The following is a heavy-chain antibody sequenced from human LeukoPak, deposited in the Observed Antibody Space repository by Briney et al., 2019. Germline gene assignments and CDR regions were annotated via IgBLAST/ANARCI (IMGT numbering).Heavy chain of an antibody. D-gene: IGHD3-10*01. CDR2: IKQDGSEK. Sequence: PGGSLRLSCAASGFTFSNYWMNWVRQAPGKGLEWVANIKQDGSEKYYVDSVKGRFTISRDNAKNSLYLQIKSLRAEDTAVYYCAGGVWFGYSTNDYWGQGTLVTVSS. CDR1: GFTFSNYW. V-gene: IGHV3-7*01. J-gene: IGHJ4*02. CDR3: AGGVWFGYSTNDY.